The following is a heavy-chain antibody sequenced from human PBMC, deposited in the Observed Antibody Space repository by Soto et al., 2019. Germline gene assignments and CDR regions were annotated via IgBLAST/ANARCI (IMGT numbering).Heavy chain of an antibody. V-gene: IGHV3-21*01. CDR2: ISSSSSYI. CDR3: ARDPIAAAGILLNYYYMDV. CDR1: GFTFSSYS. Sequence: GGSLRLSCAASGFTFSSYSMNWVRQAPGKGLEWVSSISSSSSYIYYADSVKGRFTISRDNAKNSLYLQMNSLRAEDTAVYYCARDPIAAAGILLNYYYMDVWGKGTTVTVSS. D-gene: IGHD6-13*01. J-gene: IGHJ6*03.